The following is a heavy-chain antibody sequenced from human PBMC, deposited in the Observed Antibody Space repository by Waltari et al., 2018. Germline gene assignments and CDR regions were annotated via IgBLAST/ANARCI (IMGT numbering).Heavy chain of an antibody. D-gene: IGHD6-19*01. J-gene: IGHJ4*02. V-gene: IGHV4-59*11. Sequence: QVQLQESGPGLVKPSETLSLTCTVSGGSISSHYWSWIRQPPGKGLEWIGYIYYSGSTNYNPSLKSRVTISVDTSTNQFSLKLSSVTAADTAVYYCASIVLGDSGIAVAGTPGYVYYFDYWGQGTLVTVSS. CDR3: ASIVLGDSGIAVAGTPGYVYYFDY. CDR2: IYYSGST. CDR1: GGSISSHY.